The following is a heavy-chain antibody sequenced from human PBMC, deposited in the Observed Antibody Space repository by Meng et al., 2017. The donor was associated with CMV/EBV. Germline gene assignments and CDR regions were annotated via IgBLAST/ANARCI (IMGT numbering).Heavy chain of an antibody. CDR2: INNDGSNT. CDR3: AREDYPYYFDY. V-gene: IGHV3-74*01. CDR1: GFTFSGYW. J-gene: IGHJ4*02. D-gene: IGHD3-16*01. Sequence: LSCEASGFTFSGYWMHWVRQAPEERLVWVSRINNDGSNTSYAGSVKGRFNISRDNAKNTLYLQMNSLRAEDAAVYYCAREDYPYYFDYWGQGTLVTVSS.